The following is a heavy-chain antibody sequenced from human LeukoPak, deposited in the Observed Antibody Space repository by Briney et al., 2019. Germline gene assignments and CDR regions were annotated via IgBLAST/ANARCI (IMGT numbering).Heavy chain of an antibody. V-gene: IGHV4-4*02. D-gene: IGHD5-24*01. Sequence: PSETLSLTCTVSGGSISSSSWWSWVRQPPGKGLECIGDIHHSGTTNYNPSLASRLTISVDKSKNQFSLKLNSVTAADTAVYYCARDSSLGEMATFDYWGQGTLVTVSS. CDR3: ARDSSLGEMATFDY. J-gene: IGHJ4*02. CDR2: IHHSGTT. CDR1: GGSISSSSW.